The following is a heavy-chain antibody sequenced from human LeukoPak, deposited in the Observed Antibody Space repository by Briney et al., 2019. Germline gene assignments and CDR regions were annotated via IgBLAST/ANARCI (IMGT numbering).Heavy chain of an antibody. J-gene: IGHJ5*02. V-gene: IGHV6-1*01. D-gene: IGHD5-18*01. CDR2: TYYRSTWYH. CDR1: GDSVSSNSVA. CDR3: ARDGSRYSYGFNWFDP. Sequence: SQTLSLTCAISGDSVSSNSVAWNWIRQSPSRGLEWLGRTYYRSTWYHDYAVSVKSRIAINPDTSKNQFSLRLSSVTAADTAVYYCARDGSRYSYGFNWFDPWGQGTLVTVSS.